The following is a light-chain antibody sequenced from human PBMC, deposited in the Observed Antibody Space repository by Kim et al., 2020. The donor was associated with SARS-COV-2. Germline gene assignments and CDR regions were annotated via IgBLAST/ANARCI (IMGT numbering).Light chain of an antibody. J-gene: IGKJ4*01. Sequence: FPGERATLSCRASHHLDISLAWYQQTPGQPPRFLIYDAAVRAAGIPDRFSGSGSGTDFSLTIGSLAPEDFAIYYCQQRGSWPPALTFGGGTKLEI. CDR2: DAA. CDR3: QQRGSWPPALT. V-gene: IGKV3-11*01. CDR1: HHLDIS.